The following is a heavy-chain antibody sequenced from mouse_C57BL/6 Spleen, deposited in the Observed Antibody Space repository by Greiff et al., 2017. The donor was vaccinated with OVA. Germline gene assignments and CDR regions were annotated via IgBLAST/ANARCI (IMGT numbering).Heavy chain of an antibody. CDR2: IRNKANNHAT. V-gene: IGHV6-6*01. D-gene: IGHD2-1*01. CDR3: TRLKDLYGNYDWYFDV. J-gene: IGHJ1*03. Sequence: DVKLQESGGGLVQPGGSMKLSCAASGFTFSDAWMDWVRQSPEKGLEWVAEIRNKANNHATYYAESVKGRFTISRDDSKSSVYLQMNSLRAEDTGIYYCTRLKDLYGNYDWYFDVWGTGTTVTVSS. CDR1: GFTFSDAW.